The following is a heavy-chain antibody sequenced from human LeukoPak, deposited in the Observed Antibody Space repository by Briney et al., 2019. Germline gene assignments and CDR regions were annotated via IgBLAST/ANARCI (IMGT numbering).Heavy chain of an antibody. J-gene: IGHJ4*02. D-gene: IGHD6-6*01. CDR2: IWYDGSNK. Sequence: GGSLRLSCAASGFTFSSYGMHWVRQAPGKGLEWVAVIWYDGSNKYYADSVKGRFTISRDNSKNTLYLQMNSLRAEDTAVYYCAKETAYSSSSDYWGQGTLVTVSS. CDR3: AKETAYSSSSDY. CDR1: GFTFSSYG. V-gene: IGHV3-30*02.